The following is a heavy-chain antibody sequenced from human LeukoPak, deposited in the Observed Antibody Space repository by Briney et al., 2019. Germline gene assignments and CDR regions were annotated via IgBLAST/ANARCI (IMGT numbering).Heavy chain of an antibody. CDR3: ARDKIVGATHFDY. CDR2: MSGSGGST. CDR1: EFTFSSYA. V-gene: IGHV3-23*01. Sequence: GGSLRLSCAASEFTFSSYAMNWVRQAPGKGLEWVSAMSGSGGSTYYADSVKGRFTISRDNSKNTLYLQMNSLRAEDTAVYYCARDKIVGATHFDYWGQGTLVTVSS. D-gene: IGHD1-26*01. J-gene: IGHJ4*02.